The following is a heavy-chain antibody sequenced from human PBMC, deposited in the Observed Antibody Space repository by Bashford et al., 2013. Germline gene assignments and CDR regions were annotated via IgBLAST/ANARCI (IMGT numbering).Heavy chain of an antibody. Sequence: GGSLRLSCAASGFTFSSYTMHWVRQAPGKGLEWVAVVSYDGSTKYYADSVKGRFSISRDNSKNTLLVYLQMNSLRAEDTAVYYCARSYGSRRGDAFDIWGQGTMVTVSS. J-gene: IGHJ3*02. D-gene: IGHD3-10*01. V-gene: IGHV3-30*04. CDR1: GFTFSSYT. CDR2: VSYDGSTK. CDR3: ARSYGSRRGDAFDI.